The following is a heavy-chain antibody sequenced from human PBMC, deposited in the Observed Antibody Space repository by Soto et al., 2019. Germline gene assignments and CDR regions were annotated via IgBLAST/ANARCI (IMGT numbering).Heavy chain of an antibody. CDR2: ISGSGGST. J-gene: IGHJ6*03. V-gene: IGHV3-23*01. CDR1: GFTFSSYA. D-gene: IGHD6-13*01. Sequence: GGSLRLSCAASGFTFSSYAMSWVRQAPGKGLEWVSAISGSGGSTYYADSVKGRFTISRDNSKNTLYLQMNSLRAEDTAVYYCAKDKYPYSSSWYYYYYYMDVWGKGTTVTVSS. CDR3: AKDKYPYSSSWYYYYYYMDV.